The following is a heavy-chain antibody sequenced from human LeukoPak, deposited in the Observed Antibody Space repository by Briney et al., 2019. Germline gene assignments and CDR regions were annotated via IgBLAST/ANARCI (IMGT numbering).Heavy chain of an antibody. D-gene: IGHD2-2*02. CDR3: ARVMGRYCSSTSCYIDY. J-gene: IGHJ4*02. V-gene: IGHV3-74*03. Sequence: GGSLRLSCAASGFTFTDYWMHWVRQVAGKGLVWVSRINGDLTNTTYADSVKGRFTISRDNAKNTLYLQMNSLRAEDTAVYYCARVMGRYCSSTSCYIDYWGQGTLVTVSS. CDR1: GFTFTDYW. CDR2: INGDLTNT.